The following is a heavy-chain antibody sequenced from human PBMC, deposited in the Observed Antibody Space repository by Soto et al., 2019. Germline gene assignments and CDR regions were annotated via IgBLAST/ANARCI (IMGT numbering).Heavy chain of an antibody. CDR1: GFTFSSYA. J-gene: IGHJ5*02. Sequence: GGSLRLSCAASGFTFSSYAMSWVRQAPGKGLEWVSAISGSGGSTYYADSVKGRFTISRDNSKNTLYLQMNSLRAEDTAVYYCAKDQGGSSWSLTPLGPWGQGNLVTGS. D-gene: IGHD6-13*01. V-gene: IGHV3-23*01. CDR2: ISGSGGST. CDR3: AKDQGGSSWSLTPLGP.